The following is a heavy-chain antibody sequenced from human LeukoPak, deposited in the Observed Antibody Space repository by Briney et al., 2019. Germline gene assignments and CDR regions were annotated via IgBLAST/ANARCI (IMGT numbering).Heavy chain of an antibody. J-gene: IGHJ4*02. V-gene: IGHV3-33*06. CDR2: IWYDGTNK. CDR1: GFTLSNYG. Sequence: GGSLRLSCAASGFTLSNYGMHWVRQAPGKGLEWVAVIWYDGTNKQYVDSVKGRFTISRDNSKNTLYLQMNSLRAEDTAVYYCAKSPTVAGMGPWGQGTLVTVSS. CDR3: AKSPTVAGMGP. D-gene: IGHD6-19*01.